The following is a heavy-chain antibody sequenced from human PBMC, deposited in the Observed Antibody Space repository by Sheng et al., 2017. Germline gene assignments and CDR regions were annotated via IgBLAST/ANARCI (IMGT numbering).Heavy chain of an antibody. CDR1: GGSISSSSYY. CDR2: IYYSGST. CDR3: ARAGYSGYDFPDY. J-gene: IGHJ4*01. D-gene: IGHD5-12*01. Sequence: QLQLQESGPGLVKPSETLSLTCTVSGGSISSSSYYWGWIRQPPGKGLEWIGSIYYSGSTYYNPSLKSRVTISVDTSKNQFSLKLSSVTAADTAVYYCARAGYSGYDFPDYWGHGTLVTVSS. V-gene: IGHV4-39*07.